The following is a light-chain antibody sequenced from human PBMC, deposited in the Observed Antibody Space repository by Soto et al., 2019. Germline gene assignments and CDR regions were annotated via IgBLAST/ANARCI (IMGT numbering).Light chain of an antibody. CDR1: SSGMIASNY. Sequence: LTQPHSVSESPGKTVTISCTRSSGMIASNYVSWYQQHPGKAPKLMIYEVSNRPSGVSNRFSGSKSGNTASLTISGLQAEDEADYYCSSYTSTGTYVFGTGTKVTVL. J-gene: IGLJ1*01. CDR2: EVS. V-gene: IGLV2-14*01. CDR3: SSYTSTGTYV.